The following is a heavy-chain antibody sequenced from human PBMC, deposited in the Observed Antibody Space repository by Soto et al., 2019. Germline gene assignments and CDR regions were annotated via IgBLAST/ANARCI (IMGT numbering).Heavy chain of an antibody. CDR1: GFTFDDYA. D-gene: IGHD3-16*01. Sequence: EMQLVESGGGLVQPGMSLRLSCAASGFTFDDYAMYWVRQVPGKGLEWVSGISWNSGRIGYADSVKGRFTISRDNANNPLDLEXNSLRPEDTALYYCKKARLWGGDGYNSYYYNAMDVWGQGTTVTVSS. J-gene: IGHJ6*02. CDR3: KKARLWGGDGYNSYYYNAMDV. CDR2: ISWNSGRI. V-gene: IGHV3-9*01.